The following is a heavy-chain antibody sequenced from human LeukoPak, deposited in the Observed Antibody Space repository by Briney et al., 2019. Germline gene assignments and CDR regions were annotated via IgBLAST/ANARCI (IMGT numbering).Heavy chain of an antibody. D-gene: IGHD2-2*01. J-gene: IGHJ6*02. CDR3: ARGQPSYYYYYGMDV. CDR2: IYYSGST. Sequence: PSETLSLTCTVSGGSISSYYWSWIRQPPGKGLEWIGDIYYSGSTNYNPSLKSRVTISVDTSKNQISLKLSSVTAADTAVYYCARGQPSYYYYYGMDVWGQGTTVTVSS. CDR1: GGSISSYY. V-gene: IGHV4-59*01.